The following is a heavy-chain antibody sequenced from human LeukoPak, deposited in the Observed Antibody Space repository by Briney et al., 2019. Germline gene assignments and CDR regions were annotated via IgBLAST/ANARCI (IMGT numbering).Heavy chain of an antibody. CDR1: GGSVSSGSYY. CDR3: ARDGRFPPEVLPRYFDY. CDR2: IYYSGST. Sequence: PSETLSLTCTVSGGSVSSGSYYWGWIRQPPGKGLEWIGNIYYSGSTYYNPSLKGRVTISVETSKNQFSLKLSSVTAADTAVYYCARDGRFPPEVLPRYFDYWGQGTLVTVSS. J-gene: IGHJ4*02. V-gene: IGHV4-39*07. D-gene: IGHD1-26*01.